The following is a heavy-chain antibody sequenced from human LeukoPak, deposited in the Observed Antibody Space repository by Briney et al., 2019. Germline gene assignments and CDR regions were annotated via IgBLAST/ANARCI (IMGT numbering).Heavy chain of an antibody. J-gene: IGHJ4*02. CDR1: GGSISSYY. D-gene: IGHD6-13*01. CDR3: ARLSSWYHYFDY. CDR2: IYASGST. V-gene: IGHV4-4*09. Sequence: PSETLSLTCTVSGGSISSYYWSWIRQPPGKGLEWIGYIYASGSTNYNPSLKSRVTISVDTSQNQFSLNLSSVTAADTAVYYCARLSSWYHYFDYWGQGTLVTVSS.